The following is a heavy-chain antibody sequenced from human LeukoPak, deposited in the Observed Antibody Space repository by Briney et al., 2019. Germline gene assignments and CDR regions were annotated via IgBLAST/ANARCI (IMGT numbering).Heavy chain of an antibody. Sequence: SVKVSCKASGYTFTSYAISWVRQAPGQGLEWMGGIIPIFGTANYAQKFQGRVTITADKSTSTAYMELSSLRSEDTAVYYCARVAYCGGDCYWYYFDYWGQGTLVTVSS. V-gene: IGHV1-69*06. CDR2: IIPIFGTA. J-gene: IGHJ4*02. CDR1: GYTFTSYA. D-gene: IGHD2-21*02. CDR3: ARVAYCGGDCYWYYFDY.